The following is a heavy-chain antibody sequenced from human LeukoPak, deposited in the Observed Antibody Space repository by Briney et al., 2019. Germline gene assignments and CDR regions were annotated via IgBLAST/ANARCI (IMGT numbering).Heavy chain of an antibody. D-gene: IGHD2-2*01. CDR2: INPNSGGT. Sequence: ASVKVSCKASGYTFTGYYMHWVRQAPEQGLEWMGWINPNSGGTNYAQKFQGRVTMTRDTSISTAYMELSRLRSDDTAVYYCARDKVDVVVPAASWFDPWGQGTLVTVSS. V-gene: IGHV1-2*02. CDR1: GYTFTGYY. J-gene: IGHJ5*02. CDR3: ARDKVDVVVPAASWFDP.